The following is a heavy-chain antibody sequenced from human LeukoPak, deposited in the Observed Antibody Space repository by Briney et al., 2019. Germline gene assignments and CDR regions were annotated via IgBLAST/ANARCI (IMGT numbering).Heavy chain of an antibody. J-gene: IGHJ3*02. D-gene: IGHD3-10*01. CDR3: ARRGPVGEDAFDI. CDR1: GYTFTSYG. V-gene: IGHV1-18*01. CDR2: ISAYNGNT. Sequence: ASVKVSYKASGYTFTSYGIRWVRQAPGQGLERMGWISAYNGNTNYAQKLQGRVTMTTDTSTSTAYMELKSLRSDDTAVYYCARRGPVGEDAFDIWGQGTMVTVSS.